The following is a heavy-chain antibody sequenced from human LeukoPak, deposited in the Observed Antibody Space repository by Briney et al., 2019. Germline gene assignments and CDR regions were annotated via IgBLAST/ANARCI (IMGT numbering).Heavy chain of an antibody. CDR3: EGDFWSYYYMDV. CDR2: IYYSGST. J-gene: IGHJ6*03. Sequence: PSETLSLTCTVSGGSISSSSYYWGWIRQPPGKGLEWIGSIYYSGSTYYNPSLKSRVTISVDTSKNQFSLKLSSVTAADTAVYYCEGDFWSYYYMDVWGKGTTITVSS. CDR1: GGSISSSSYY. D-gene: IGHD3-3*01. V-gene: IGHV4-39*01.